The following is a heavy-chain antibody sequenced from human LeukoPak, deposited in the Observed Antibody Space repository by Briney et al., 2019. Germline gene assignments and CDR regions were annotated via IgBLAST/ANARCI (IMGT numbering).Heavy chain of an antibody. J-gene: IGHJ5*02. CDR1: GYSLSEMS. CDR3: ATWVLEGWFDP. Sequence: ASVKVSCKVSGYSLSEMSIHWVRLAPGKGLEWVANFDREDGERTYAQKFQGRATMTEDTSTDTAYMELSSLRSEDTAVYYCATWVLEGWFDPWGQGTLVTVSS. CDR2: FDREDGER. V-gene: IGHV1-24*01. D-gene: IGHD1-1*01.